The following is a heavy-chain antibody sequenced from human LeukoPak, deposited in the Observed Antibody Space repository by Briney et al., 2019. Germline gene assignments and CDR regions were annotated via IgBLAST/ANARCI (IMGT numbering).Heavy chain of an antibody. J-gene: IGHJ3*02. D-gene: IGHD4-17*01. V-gene: IGHV4-31*03. CDR1: GGSISSGGDY. CDR2: IYYSGST. Sequence: SQTLSLTCTVSGGSISSGGDYWSWIRQHPGKGLEWIGYIYYSGSTYYNPSLKSRVTISVDTSKNQFSLKLSSGTAADTAVYYCASGSPTVPHLRWAFYIWGQGTMVTVSS. CDR3: ASGSPTVPHLRWAFYI.